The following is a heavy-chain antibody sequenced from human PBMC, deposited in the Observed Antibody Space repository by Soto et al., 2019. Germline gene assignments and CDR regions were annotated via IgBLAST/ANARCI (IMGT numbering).Heavy chain of an antibody. CDR1: GGTFSSYA. CDR3: AGVLRIAARPDYYYGMDV. Sequence: QVQLVQSGAEVKKPGSSVKVSCKASGGTFSSYAISWVRQAPGQGLEWMGGIIPIFGTANYAQKFQGRVTITADESTSTAYMELSSLRSEDTVVYYCAGVLRIAARPDYYYGMDVWGQGTTVTVSS. J-gene: IGHJ6*02. V-gene: IGHV1-69*01. D-gene: IGHD6-6*01. CDR2: IIPIFGTA.